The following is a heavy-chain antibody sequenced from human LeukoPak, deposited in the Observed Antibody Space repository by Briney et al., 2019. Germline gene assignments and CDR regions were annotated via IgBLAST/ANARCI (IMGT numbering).Heavy chain of an antibody. J-gene: IGHJ5*02. CDR1: GGSISSYY. Sequence: SETLSLTCTVSGGSISSYYWSWIRQPPGKGLEWIGYIYYSGSTNYNPSLKSRVTISVDTSKNQFSLKLSSVTAADTAVYYCARQYRTPRLYNWFDPWGQGTLVTVSS. D-gene: IGHD4-23*01. CDR3: ARQYRTPRLYNWFDP. CDR2: IYYSGST. V-gene: IGHV4-59*08.